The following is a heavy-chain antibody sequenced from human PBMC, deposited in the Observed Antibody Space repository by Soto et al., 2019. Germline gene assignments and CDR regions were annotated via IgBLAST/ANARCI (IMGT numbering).Heavy chain of an antibody. CDR1: GGSIRSYY. CDR2: IFYSGST. Sequence: SETLSLTCTVSGGSIRSYYWSWIRQPPGKGLEWIGYIFYSGSTNYNPSLKSRVTISVDTSKNQFSLKLSSVTAADTAVYYCARDLQQLWLNSAFDIWGQGTMVTVSS. D-gene: IGHD5-18*01. V-gene: IGHV4-59*01. CDR3: ARDLQQLWLNSAFDI. J-gene: IGHJ3*02.